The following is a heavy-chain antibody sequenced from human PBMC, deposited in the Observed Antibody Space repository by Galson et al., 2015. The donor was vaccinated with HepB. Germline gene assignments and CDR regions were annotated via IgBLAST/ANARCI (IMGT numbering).Heavy chain of an antibody. CDR2: TCYRAKWYN. CDR3: GRDPSGSYWGRWLDL. Sequence: CAISGDSVSSDSAAWNWIRQSPSRGLEWLGRTCYRAKWYNDYAESVKSRMTIKPDTSKNEFSLQLNSVTPEDTAVYFFGRDPSGSYWGRWLDLWGLGIPVTVSS. V-gene: IGHV6-1*01. CDR1: GDSVSSDSAA. J-gene: IGHJ5*02. D-gene: IGHD1-26*01.